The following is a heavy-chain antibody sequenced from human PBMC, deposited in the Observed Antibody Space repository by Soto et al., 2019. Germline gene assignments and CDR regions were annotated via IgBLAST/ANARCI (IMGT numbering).Heavy chain of an antibody. D-gene: IGHD5-12*01. CDR1: GFPFSSYC. V-gene: IGHV3-33*01. CDR3: ARDGSGYARPNTGYYYGMDV. CDR2: IWYDGSNK. Sequence: GGSLRLSCTASGFPFSSYCMHWVRQDPGKGLEWVAVIWYDGSNKYYADSVKGRFTISRDNSKNTLYLQMNSLRAEDTAVYYCARDGSGYARPNTGYYYGMDVWGQGTTVTVSS. J-gene: IGHJ6*02.